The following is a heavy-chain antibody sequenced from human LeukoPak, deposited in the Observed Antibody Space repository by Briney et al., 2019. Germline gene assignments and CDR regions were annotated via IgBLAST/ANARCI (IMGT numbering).Heavy chain of an antibody. D-gene: IGHD3-22*01. Sequence: SETLSLTCAVSGGSINTRNWWSWVRQSPDKGLEWIGEIYHNGTTNYNPSLKSRVTMSVDTSENHFSLRLTSVTAADTAVYYCARGGGPLSDYYDSSGYYNEYSGADYWGQGTLVTVSS. J-gene: IGHJ4*02. CDR3: ARGGGPLSDYYDSSGYYNEYSGADY. V-gene: IGHV4-4*02. CDR2: IYHNGTT. CDR1: GGSINTRNW.